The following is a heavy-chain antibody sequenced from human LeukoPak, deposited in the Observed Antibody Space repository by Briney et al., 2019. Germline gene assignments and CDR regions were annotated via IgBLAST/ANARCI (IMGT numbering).Heavy chain of an antibody. D-gene: IGHD3-10*01. V-gene: IGHV3-7*01. CDR2: INENGSEK. CDR3: AKEGDYYGSGSYRDGFDI. Sequence: GGSLRLSCAASGFTFTKYWMSWVRQAPGKGLEWVASINENGSEKKYLDSVKGRFTISRDSFKNTLYLQMNSLRPEDTAVYYCAKEGDYYGSGSYRDGFDIWGQGTRATVSS. J-gene: IGHJ3*02. CDR1: GFTFTKYW.